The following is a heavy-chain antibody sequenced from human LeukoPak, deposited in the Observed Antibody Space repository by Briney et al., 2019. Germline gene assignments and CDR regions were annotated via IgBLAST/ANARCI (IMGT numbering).Heavy chain of an antibody. D-gene: IGHD6-13*01. J-gene: IGHJ4*02. CDR3: ARRGEGYSSTSYFFDY. CDR1: GDSISSSTYY. CDR2: IHYSGNT. V-gene: IGHV4-39*02. Sequence: SETLSLTCTVSGDSISSSTYYWGWIRQPPGKGLEWIGTIHYSGNTYYNPSLKSRVSISVDTSRNHFSLKLSSVTAADTAVYYCARRGEGYSSTSYFFDYWGQGTLVTVSS.